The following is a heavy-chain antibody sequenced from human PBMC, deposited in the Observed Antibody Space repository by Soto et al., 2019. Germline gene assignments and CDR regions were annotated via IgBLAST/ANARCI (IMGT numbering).Heavy chain of an antibody. Sequence: ASVKVSCKASGGTFSSYAISWVRQAPGQGLEWMGGIIPIFGTANYAQKFQGRVTITADESTSTAYMELSSLRSEDTAVYYCAGYRDYDLRLDAFDIWGQGTMVTVSS. CDR3: AGYRDYDLRLDAFDI. CDR1: GGTFSSYA. J-gene: IGHJ3*02. V-gene: IGHV1-69*13. D-gene: IGHD3-22*01. CDR2: IIPIFGTA.